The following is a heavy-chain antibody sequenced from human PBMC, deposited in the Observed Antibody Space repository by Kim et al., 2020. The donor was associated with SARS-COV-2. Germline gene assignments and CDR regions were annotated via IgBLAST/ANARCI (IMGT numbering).Heavy chain of an antibody. Sequence: GGSLRLSCAASGFAVYRFAMNWVRQAPGKGLEWISAITNNNGKTYYQDSVRGRFTISRDESKNILYLHMSNLRVEDTAINYCSKDHPSPGWPTFGDWGQGTLVAVAS. V-gene: IGHV3-23*01. CDR2: ITNNNGKT. D-gene: IGHD6-19*01. CDR3: SKDHPSPGWPTFGD. J-gene: IGHJ4*02. CDR1: GFAVYRFA.